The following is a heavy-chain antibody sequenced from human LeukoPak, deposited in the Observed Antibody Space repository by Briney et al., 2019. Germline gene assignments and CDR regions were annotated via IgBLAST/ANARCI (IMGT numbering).Heavy chain of an antibody. J-gene: IGHJ4*02. CDR1: GFTVSSNY. V-gene: IGHV3-23*01. D-gene: IGHD5-18*01. CDR3: AKEKSVGYSYGELDY. Sequence: GGSLRLSCAASGFTVSSNYMSWVRQAPGKGLEWVSAISGSGGSTYYADSVKGRFTISRDNSKNTLYLQMNSLRAEDTAVYYCAKEKSVGYSYGELDYWGQGTLVTVSS. CDR2: ISGSGGST.